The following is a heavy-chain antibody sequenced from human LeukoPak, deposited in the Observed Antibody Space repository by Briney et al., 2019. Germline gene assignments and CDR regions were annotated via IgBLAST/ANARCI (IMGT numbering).Heavy chain of an antibody. J-gene: IGHJ6*04. Sequence: PGGSLRLSCAASGFTFSSYSMNWVRRAPGKGLEWVSSISSSSSYIYYADSVKGRFTISRDNAKNSLCLQMNSLRAEDTAVYYCARDHLADILTGYSLNYYYYGMDVWGKGTTVTVSS. V-gene: IGHV3-21*01. CDR2: ISSSSSYI. CDR1: GFTFSSYS. CDR3: ARDHLADILTGYSLNYYYYGMDV. D-gene: IGHD3-9*01.